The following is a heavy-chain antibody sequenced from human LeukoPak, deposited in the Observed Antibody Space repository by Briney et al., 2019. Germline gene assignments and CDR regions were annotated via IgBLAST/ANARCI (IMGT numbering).Heavy chain of an antibody. D-gene: IGHD4-23*01. CDR3: AKEKTTVITPGIDY. Sequence: PGGSLRLSCAASGITFSSYAVSWVRQAPGKGLEGASAISNTGGNTYYADSVKGRFTISRDNSKNTVHLQMNSLRAEDTAVYYCAKEKTTVITPGIDYWGQGTLVTVSS. V-gene: IGHV3-23*01. J-gene: IGHJ4*02. CDR1: GITFSSYA. CDR2: ISNTGGNT.